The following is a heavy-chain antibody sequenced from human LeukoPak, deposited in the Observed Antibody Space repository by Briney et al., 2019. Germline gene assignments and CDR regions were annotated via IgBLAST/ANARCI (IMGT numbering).Heavy chain of an antibody. V-gene: IGHV4-30-4*01. CDR2: IHHSGTT. Sequence: PSETLSFTCSVSGGSISGTDYYWSWICQPPGKGLEWIGYIHHSGTTSYNPSLKSRITISVDPSMNQFSLKLTSMTAADTAVYCCAGRGYAMAYWGQGTLVTVSS. J-gene: IGHJ4*02. D-gene: IGHD5-12*01. CDR3: AGRGYAMAY. CDR1: GGSISGTDYY.